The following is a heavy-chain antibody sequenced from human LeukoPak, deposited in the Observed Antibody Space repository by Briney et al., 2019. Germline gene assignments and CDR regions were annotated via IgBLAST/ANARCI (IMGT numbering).Heavy chain of an antibody. CDR1: GFTFSNYA. D-gene: IGHD3-22*01. CDR2: ISGSGGST. CDR3: ARDDWSITMIVVAPFDY. J-gene: IGHJ4*02. V-gene: IGHV3-23*01. Sequence: RPGGSLRLSCAASGFTFSNYAMSWVRQAPGKGLEWVSVISGSGGSTYYVDSVQGRFTISRDNAKNSLYLQMNSLRAEDTAVYYCARDDWSITMIVVAPFDYWGQGTLVTVSS.